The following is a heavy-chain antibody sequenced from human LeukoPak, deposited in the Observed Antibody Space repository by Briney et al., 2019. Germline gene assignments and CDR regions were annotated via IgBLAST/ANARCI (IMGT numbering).Heavy chain of an antibody. CDR3: AGDGAFDI. Sequence: PSETLSLTCIVSGGSISSYYWSWIRQPPGKGLEWIGYIYSSGSTKYNPSLKSRVTISVDTSKNQFSLKLSSVTAADTAVYYCAGDGAFDIWGQGTMVTVSS. CDR1: GGSISSYY. CDR2: IYSSGST. J-gene: IGHJ3*02. V-gene: IGHV4-59*01.